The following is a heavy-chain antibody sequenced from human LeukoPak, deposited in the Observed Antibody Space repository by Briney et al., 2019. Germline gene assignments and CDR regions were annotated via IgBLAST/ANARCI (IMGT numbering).Heavy chain of an antibody. V-gene: IGHV3-66*01. CDR3: ASDSYSPEYFQH. D-gene: IGHD2-15*01. CDR2: IYSGCST. Sequence: GGSLRLSCAASGFSVSNNYMSWVRQAPGKGLEWVSVIYSGCSTFYADSVKGRFTISRDNSKNTLYLQMNSLRAEDTAVYYCASDSYSPEYFQHWGQGTLVTVSS. J-gene: IGHJ1*01. CDR1: GFSVSNNY.